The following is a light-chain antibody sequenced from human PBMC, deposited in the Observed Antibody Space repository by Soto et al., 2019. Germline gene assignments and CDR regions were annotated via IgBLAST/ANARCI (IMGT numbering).Light chain of an antibody. CDR3: QQRSNWPST. Sequence: EIVLTQSPATLSLSPGERATLSCRASQSVSGYLAWYQQKPGQAPRLLMYDASNSATGIPARFSGSWSGTDFTLTISSLEPEDFAVYYCQQRSNWPSTFGGGTKVEIK. CDR1: QSVSGY. J-gene: IGKJ4*01. CDR2: DAS. V-gene: IGKV3-11*01.